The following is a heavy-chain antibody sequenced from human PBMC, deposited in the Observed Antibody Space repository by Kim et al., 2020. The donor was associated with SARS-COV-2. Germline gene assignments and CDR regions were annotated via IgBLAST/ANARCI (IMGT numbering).Heavy chain of an antibody. D-gene: IGHD6-19*01. CDR3: ARAFSGWYKEVPMDV. Sequence: GGSLRLSCAASGFTFSSYAMHWVRQAPGKGLEWVAVISYDGSNKYYADSVKGRFTISRDNSKNTLYLQMNSLRAEDTAVYYCARAFSGWYKEVPMDVWGKGTTVTVSS. CDR2: ISYDGSNK. CDR1: GFTFSSYA. J-gene: IGHJ6*03. V-gene: IGHV3-30-3*01.